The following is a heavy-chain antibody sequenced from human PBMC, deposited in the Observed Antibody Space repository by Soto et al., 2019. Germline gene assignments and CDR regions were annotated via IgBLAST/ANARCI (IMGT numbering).Heavy chain of an antibody. CDR3: ARQARFGDYYFDY. J-gene: IGHJ4*02. V-gene: IGHV4-39*01. D-gene: IGHD4-17*01. Sequence: SETLSLTCTVSGGSISSFYWAWIRQPPGKGLEWIATVSYSGDTYYTPSLKSRLTMSVDTSKNQFSLRLSSVTAAADTAVYYCARQARFGDYYFDYWGQGTLVTVSS. CDR1: GGSISSFY. CDR2: VSYSGDT.